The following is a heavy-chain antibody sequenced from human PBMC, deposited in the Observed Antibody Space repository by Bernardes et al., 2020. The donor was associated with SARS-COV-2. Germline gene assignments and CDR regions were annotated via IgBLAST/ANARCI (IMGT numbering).Heavy chain of an antibody. CDR3: ARVPPYSNSWWDAFDI. D-gene: IGHD6-13*01. CDR2: ISGSGGST. V-gene: IGHV3-23*01. Sequence: GGSLRLSCAASGFTFSSYAMSWVRQAPGKGLEWVSAISGSGGSTYYADSVKGRFTISRDNSKNTLYLQMNSLRAEDTAVYYCARVPPYSNSWWDAFDIWGPGTMVTVSS. J-gene: IGHJ3*02. CDR1: GFTFSSYA.